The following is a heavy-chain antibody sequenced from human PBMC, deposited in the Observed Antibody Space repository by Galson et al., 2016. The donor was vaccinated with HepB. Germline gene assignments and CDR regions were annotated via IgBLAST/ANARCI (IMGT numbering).Heavy chain of an antibody. Sequence: ETLSLTCTVSSGSISSSRYYWGWIRQPPGKGLEWIGSVYYSGTAYYDPSLKSRVSISVDTSKNQFSLRLSSVTAGDTAVYFCASHCGGDCYNNLADAFDIRGRGTMVTVSS. V-gene: IGHV4-39*01. J-gene: IGHJ3*02. CDR3: ASHCGGDCYNNLADAFDI. CDR2: VYYSGTA. D-gene: IGHD2-21*01. CDR1: SGSISSSRYY.